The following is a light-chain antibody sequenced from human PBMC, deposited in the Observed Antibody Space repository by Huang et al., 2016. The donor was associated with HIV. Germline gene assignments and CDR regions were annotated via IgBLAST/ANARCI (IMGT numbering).Light chain of an antibody. CDR1: HDISTW. CDR3: QQANSFPYT. CDR2: ATS. J-gene: IGKJ2*01. Sequence: DIQMTQSPSSVSASVGDRVTITCRASHDISTWLAWYRRKPGEAPQLLIYATSSLRSGVPFRFSGSGSGTEFTLTISTLQPEDFATYYCQQANSFPYTFGQGTKVEIK. V-gene: IGKV1-12*01.